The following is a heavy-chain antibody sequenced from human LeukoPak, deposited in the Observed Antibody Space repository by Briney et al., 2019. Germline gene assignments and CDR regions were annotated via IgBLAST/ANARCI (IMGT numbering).Heavy chain of an antibody. CDR1: GLTFSKAW. J-gene: IGHJ3*02. CDR3: TTNPYDKSGYHI. V-gene: IGHV3-15*01. D-gene: IGHD3-22*01. Sequence: GGSLRLSCAASGLTFSKAWMTWVRQAPGEGLEWVGRIKSYTDGGTTDYAAPVKGRFTISRDDSKNTLYLQMNSLKTEDTAVYYCTTNPYDKSGYHIWGHGTMVTVSS. CDR2: IKSYTDGGTT.